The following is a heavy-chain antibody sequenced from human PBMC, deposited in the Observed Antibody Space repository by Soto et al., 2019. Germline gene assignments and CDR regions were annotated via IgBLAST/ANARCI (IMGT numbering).Heavy chain of an antibody. CDR2: IYHSGTT. V-gene: IGHV4-4*02. J-gene: IGHJ4*02. CDR1: GASISNTDW. CDR3: AIPGAGDFDY. D-gene: IGHD6-13*01. Sequence: SETLSLTCAVSGASISNTDWWTWVRQPPGKGLEWIGEIYHSGTTNCDPSLKSRVTISLDKSKSQFSLKLTSVTAADTAVYYCAIPGAGDFDYWGQGALVTVSS.